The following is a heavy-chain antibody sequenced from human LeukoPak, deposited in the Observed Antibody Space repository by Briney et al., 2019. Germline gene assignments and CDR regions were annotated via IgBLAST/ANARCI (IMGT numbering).Heavy chain of an antibody. J-gene: IGHJ4*02. CDR1: GFTFSSYA. Sequence: PGGSLRLSCAASGFTFSSYAMHWVRQAPGKGLEWVAVISYDGSNKYYADSVKGRFTISRDNSKNTLYLQMNSLRAEDTAVYYCAKDLPVTGYNFDYWGRGTLVTVSS. CDR2: ISYDGSNK. CDR3: AKDLPVTGYNFDY. D-gene: IGHD1-14*01. V-gene: IGHV3-30-3*01.